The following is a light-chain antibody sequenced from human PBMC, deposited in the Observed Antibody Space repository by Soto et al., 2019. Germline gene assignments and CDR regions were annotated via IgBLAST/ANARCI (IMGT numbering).Light chain of an antibody. CDR3: QHSDHLPL. CDR2: GAF. CDR1: QTISSW. J-gene: IGKJ3*01. V-gene: IGKV1-33*01. Sequence: DIQMTQSPSTLSGSVGDRVTITCRASQTISSWLAWYQQKPGKAPNLVIYGAFNLETWVPSRFSGGGSGTDFTFTISSLRPEDIATYYCQHSDHLPLFGPGTKVDF.